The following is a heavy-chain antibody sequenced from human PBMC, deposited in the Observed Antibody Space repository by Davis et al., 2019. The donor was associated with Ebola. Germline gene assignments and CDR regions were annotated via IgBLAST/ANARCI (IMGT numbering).Heavy chain of an antibody. J-gene: IGHJ4*02. CDR2: MNPNSGNT. CDR1: GYTFTSYD. D-gene: IGHD3-10*01. Sequence: AASVKVSCKASGYTFTSYDINWVRQATGQGLEWMGWMNPNSGNTGYAQKFQGRVTMTRNTSISTAYMELSSLRSEDTAVHYCASSNLLWFGELLLFYWGQGTLVTVSS. V-gene: IGHV1-8*01. CDR3: ASSNLLWFGELLLFY.